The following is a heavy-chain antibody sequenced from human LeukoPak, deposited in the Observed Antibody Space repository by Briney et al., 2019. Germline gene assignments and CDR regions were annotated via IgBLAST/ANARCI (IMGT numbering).Heavy chain of an antibody. V-gene: IGHV3-30*18. Sequence: GGSLRLSCAASGFTFSSYGMHWVRQAPGKGLEWVAVISYDGSNKYYADSVKGRFTISRDNSKNTLYLQMNSLRAEDTAVYYCAKDSSQWLVRGNYFDYWGQGTLVTVSS. J-gene: IGHJ4*02. CDR2: ISYDGSNK. D-gene: IGHD6-19*01. CDR3: AKDSSQWLVRGNYFDY. CDR1: GFTFSSYG.